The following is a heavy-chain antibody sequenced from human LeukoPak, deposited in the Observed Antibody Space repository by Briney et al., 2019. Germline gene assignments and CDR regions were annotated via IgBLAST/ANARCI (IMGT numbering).Heavy chain of an antibody. D-gene: IGHD4-17*01. J-gene: IGHJ6*02. V-gene: IGHV3-30-3*01. CDR1: GFTFSSYA. Sequence: GRSLRLSCAASGFTFSSYAMHWVRQAPGKGLEWVAVISYDGSNKYYADSVKGRFTISRDNSKNTLYLQMNSLRAEDTAVYYCARDQRATVTIGMDVWGQGTTVTVSS. CDR3: ARDQRATVTIGMDV. CDR2: ISYDGSNK.